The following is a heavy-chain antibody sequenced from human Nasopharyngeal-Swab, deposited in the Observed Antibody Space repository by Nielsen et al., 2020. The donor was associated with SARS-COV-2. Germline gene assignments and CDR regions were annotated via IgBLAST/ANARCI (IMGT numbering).Heavy chain of an antibody. V-gene: IGHV4-39*01. D-gene: IGHD6-13*01. CDR3: VRSSSWYYFDY. J-gene: IGHJ4*02. Sequence: SETLSLTCTVSGDSIAYSTFYWGWIRQPPGTGLEWIGNIYYNGNTYQHPSLKSRLTISVDKSKNQFSLQLSSVTAADTAVYYCVRSSSWYYFDYWAQGTQVTVSS. CDR1: GDSIAYSTFY. CDR2: IYYNGNT.